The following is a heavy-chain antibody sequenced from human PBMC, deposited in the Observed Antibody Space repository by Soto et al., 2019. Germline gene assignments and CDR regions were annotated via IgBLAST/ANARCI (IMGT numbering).Heavy chain of an antibody. CDR3: ARDLAHYYDSSGYYDY. D-gene: IGHD3-22*01. V-gene: IGHV3-30-3*01. CDR2: ISYDGSNK. Sequence: QVQLVESGGGVVQPGRSLGLSCAASGFTFSSYAMHWVRQAPGKGLEWVAVISYDGSNKYYADSVKGRFTISRDNSKNTLYLQMNSLRAEDTAVYYCARDLAHYYDSSGYYDYWGQGTLVTVSS. CDR1: GFTFSSYA. J-gene: IGHJ4*02.